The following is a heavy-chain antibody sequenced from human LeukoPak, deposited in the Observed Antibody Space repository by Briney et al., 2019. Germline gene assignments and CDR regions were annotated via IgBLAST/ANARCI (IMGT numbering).Heavy chain of an antibody. V-gene: IGHV4-59*08. Sequence: SETLSLTCTVSGDSINVNYWSWIRQPPGKGLEWIGCIYYSGSTKYNPSLKSRVTISVDTSKDQFSLKLSSVTAADTAVYYCARVGGGNYYYYGMDVWGQGTTVTVSS. CDR3: ARVGGGNYYYYGMDV. J-gene: IGHJ6*02. CDR2: IYYSGST. CDR1: GDSINVNY. D-gene: IGHD2-15*01.